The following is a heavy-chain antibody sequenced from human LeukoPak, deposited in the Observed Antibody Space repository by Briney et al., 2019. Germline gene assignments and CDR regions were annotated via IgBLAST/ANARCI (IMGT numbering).Heavy chain of an antibody. CDR1: GFIFSSYS. D-gene: IGHD1-26*01. CDR2: ITGSGGNT. CDR3: AKGLGPFDY. V-gene: IGHV3-23*01. Sequence: GGSLRLSCAASGFIFSSYSMSWVRQAPGKGLEWVSVITGSGGNTYYADSVKGRFTISKDNSKNTVYLQMSSLRVDDTAVYYCAKGLGPFDYWGQGTLVTVSS. J-gene: IGHJ4*02.